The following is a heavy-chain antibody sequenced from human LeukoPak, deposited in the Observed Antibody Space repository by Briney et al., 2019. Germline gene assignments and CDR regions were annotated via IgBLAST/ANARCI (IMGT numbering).Heavy chain of an antibody. V-gene: IGHV1-58*02. J-gene: IGHJ4*02. Sequence: SVKVSCKASGFSFTSSAMQWVRQASGQSLEWIGWIVVGSGNTNYAQKFQERVTITRDMSTRTAYMELSSLRSEDTAVYYCAADPYDSSGYYIYWGQGTLVTVSS. D-gene: IGHD3-22*01. CDR2: IVVGSGNT. CDR3: AADPYDSSGYYIY. CDR1: GFSFTSSA.